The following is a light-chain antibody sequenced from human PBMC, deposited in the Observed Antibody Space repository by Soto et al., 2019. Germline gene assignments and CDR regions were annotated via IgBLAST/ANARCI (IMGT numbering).Light chain of an antibody. V-gene: IGKV1-16*02. J-gene: IGKJ4*01. CDR2: AAS. CDR3: QPSKSYHT. CDR1: QDISYS. Sequence: DIQMTQSPSSLSASVGDRVTITCRAWQDISYSLAWFQQKPGKAPKSLIYAASSLQSGVPSKFSGSASGTDFTHTINSLQLEDFATYNCQPSKSYHTFGGATKVEIK.